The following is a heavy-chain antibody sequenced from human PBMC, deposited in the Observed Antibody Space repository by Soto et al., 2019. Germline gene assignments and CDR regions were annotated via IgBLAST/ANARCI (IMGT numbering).Heavy chain of an antibody. CDR1: GFPFTHYW. J-gene: IGHJ5*02. D-gene: IGHD2-15*01. CDR2: INADGRGT. Sequence: GGSLRLSCTASGFPFTHYWMHWVRQAPGKGLLWVSRINADGRGTTYADSVKGRFTTSRDNARNTVYLQMNSLGVDDTAVYYCARDVFQSRFCVHGGCYPVASESWGQETLVTVSS. V-gene: IGHV3-74*01. CDR3: ARDVFQSRFCVHGGCYPVASES.